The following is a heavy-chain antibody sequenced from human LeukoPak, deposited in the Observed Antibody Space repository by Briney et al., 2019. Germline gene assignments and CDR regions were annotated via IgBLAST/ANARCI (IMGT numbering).Heavy chain of an antibody. D-gene: IGHD2-2*01. CDR1: GYTFTDYY. V-gene: IGHV1-2*02. CDR2: MHPNSGGT. CDR3: ARASYCSSTSCYLSDDAFDI. J-gene: IGHJ3*02. Sequence: ASVKVSCKASGYTFTDYYMHWLRQAPGQGLEWMGWMHPNSGGTNYAQKFQGRVTMTRDTSISTAYMDLSSLRSDDTAVYFCARASYCSSTSCYLSDDAFDIWGQGTMVTVSS.